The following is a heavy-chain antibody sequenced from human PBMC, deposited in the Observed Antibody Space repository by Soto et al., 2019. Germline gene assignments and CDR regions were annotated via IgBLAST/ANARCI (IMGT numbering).Heavy chain of an antibody. Sequence: PGGSLRLSCAASGFTFSSYAMSRVRQAPGKGLEWVSAISGSGGSTYYADSVKGRFTISRDNSKNTLYLQMNSLRAEDTAVYYCAKGDSGYGYYFDYWGQGTLVTVSS. V-gene: IGHV3-23*01. CDR2: ISGSGGST. D-gene: IGHD5-12*01. CDR1: GFTFSSYA. J-gene: IGHJ4*02. CDR3: AKGDSGYGYYFDY.